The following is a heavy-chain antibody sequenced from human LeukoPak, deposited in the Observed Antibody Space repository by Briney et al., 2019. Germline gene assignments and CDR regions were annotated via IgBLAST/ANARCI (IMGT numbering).Heavy chain of an antibody. Sequence: GGSLRLSCAASGFTFSSYAMSWVRQAPGKGLEWVAFIRYDGSNKYYADSVKGRFTISRDNSKNTLYLQMNSLRAEDTAVYYCAKEGEGFDWLSSGVPDYWGQGTLVTVSS. D-gene: IGHD3-9*01. V-gene: IGHV3-30*02. J-gene: IGHJ4*02. CDR2: IRYDGSNK. CDR1: GFTFSSYA. CDR3: AKEGEGFDWLSSGVPDY.